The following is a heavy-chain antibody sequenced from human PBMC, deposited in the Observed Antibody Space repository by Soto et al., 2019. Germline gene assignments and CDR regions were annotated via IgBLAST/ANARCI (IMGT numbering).Heavy chain of an antibody. Sequence: PSETLSLTCTVSGSSVSSDNYYWTWIRQPPGKDLEWIGYIYSSGNTNYNPSLRSRVTMSKDTSKNQFSLKLSSVTAADTAVYYCARRVTGGGERFDPWGQGTLVT. D-gene: IGHD7-27*01. J-gene: IGHJ5*02. CDR3: ARRVTGGGERFDP. CDR1: GSSVSSDNYY. V-gene: IGHV4-30-4*01. CDR2: IYSSGNT.